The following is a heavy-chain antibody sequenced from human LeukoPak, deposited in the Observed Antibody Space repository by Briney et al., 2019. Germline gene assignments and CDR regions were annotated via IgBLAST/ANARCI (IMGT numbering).Heavy chain of an antibody. CDR2: IGGDGGTT. V-gene: IGHV3-23*01. CDR1: GFTLSTYD. CDR3: AKTIPYWYFDL. D-gene: IGHD5-24*01. Sequence: GGSLRLSCAASGFTLSTYDMSWVRQAPTKGLEWVSAIGGDGGTTYADSVKGRFTISRDNSKNTLYLQMNSLRAEDTAIYYCAKTIPYWYFDLWGHGTLATVSS. J-gene: IGHJ2*01.